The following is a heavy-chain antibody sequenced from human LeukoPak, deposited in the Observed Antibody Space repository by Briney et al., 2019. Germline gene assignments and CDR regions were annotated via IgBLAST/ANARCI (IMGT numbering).Heavy chain of an antibody. CDR2: IYSGGST. Sequence: PGGSLRLSCAASEFSVGSNYMTWVRQAPGKGLEWVSLIYSGGSTYYADSVKGRFTISRDNSKNTLYLQMNSLRAEDTAIYYCARGKPQLVWGAYDYWGQGTLVTVSS. D-gene: IGHD6-13*01. V-gene: IGHV3-66*01. CDR3: ARGKPQLVWGAYDY. J-gene: IGHJ4*02. CDR1: EFSVGSNY.